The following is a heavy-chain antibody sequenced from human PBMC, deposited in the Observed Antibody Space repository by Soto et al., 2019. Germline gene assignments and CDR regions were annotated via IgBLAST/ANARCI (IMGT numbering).Heavy chain of an antibody. J-gene: IGHJ6*02. D-gene: IGHD6-13*01. CDR3: ARGVYSSSSIYYYYYGMDV. CDR1: GLTFSSYA. CDR2: ISYDGSNK. Sequence: QVQLVESGGGVVQPGRSLRLSWEASGLTFSSYAMPWVGQAPAKGLGWVPVISYDGSNKYYADSVKGRFTISRDNSKNTLYLQMNSLRAEDTAVYYCARGVYSSSSIYYYYYGMDVWGQGTTVTVSS. V-gene: IGHV3-30-3*01.